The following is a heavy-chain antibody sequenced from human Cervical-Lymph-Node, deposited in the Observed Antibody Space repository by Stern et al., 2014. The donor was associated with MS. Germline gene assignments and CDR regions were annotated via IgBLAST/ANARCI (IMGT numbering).Heavy chain of an antibody. CDR1: GFIFRNSG. Sequence: QVQLVQSGGGVVQPGRSLRLSCAASGFIFRNSGMHWVRQAPGKGLEWVAVVWQDGSNKYYAASVKGRFTISRDNSNNMVDLQMNSLRVEDMGIYYCTRGPRGYCSGGSCYQGFFDSWGRGTLVTVSS. D-gene: IGHD2-15*01. V-gene: IGHV3-33*01. CDR2: VWQDGSNK. J-gene: IGHJ4*02. CDR3: TRGPRGYCSGGSCYQGFFDS.